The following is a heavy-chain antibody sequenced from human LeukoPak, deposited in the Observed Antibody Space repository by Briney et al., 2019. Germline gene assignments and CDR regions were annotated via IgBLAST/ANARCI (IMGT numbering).Heavy chain of an antibody. D-gene: IGHD2-21*01. J-gene: IGHJ4*02. CDR1: GFTFISYA. V-gene: IGHV3-23*01. Sequence: PGWSLRLSCAASGFTFISYAMSWVRQAPGKGLEFVSGISGSGSSTYYADSVKGRFTISRDTSKNTLYLQMNSLRAEDTAVYYCAKDQESYVAYFDYWGQGTLITVSS. CDR2: ISGSGSST. CDR3: AKDQESYVAYFDY.